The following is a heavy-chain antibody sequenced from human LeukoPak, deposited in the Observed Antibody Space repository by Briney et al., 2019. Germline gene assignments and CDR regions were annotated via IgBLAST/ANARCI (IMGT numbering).Heavy chain of an antibody. D-gene: IGHD2-15*01. Sequence: PGGSLRLSCTASGFTFGDYAMSWFRQAPGKGLEWVGFIRSKAYGGTTEYAASVKGRFTISRDDSKSIAYLQMNSLKTEDTAVYYCTRGGDLVVVVAATLDYWGQGTLVTVSS. CDR2: IRSKAYGGTT. J-gene: IGHJ4*02. V-gene: IGHV3-49*03. CDR3: TRGGDLVVVVAATLDY. CDR1: GFTFGDYA.